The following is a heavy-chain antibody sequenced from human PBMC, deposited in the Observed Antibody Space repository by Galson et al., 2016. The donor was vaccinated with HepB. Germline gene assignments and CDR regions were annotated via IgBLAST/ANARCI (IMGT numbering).Heavy chain of an antibody. V-gene: IGHV2-70*01. Sequence: ALVKPTQTLTLTCTFSGFSLNTSGMCVSWIRQPPGKALEWLAFIDWEDDKYYNISLRTRLTISKDTSKNQVVLTMTDMAPGDTARYYCARINRHGYNNYYFDYWGQGTLVSVAS. CDR1: GFSLNTSGMC. CDR2: IDWEDDK. CDR3: ARINRHGYNNYYFDY. D-gene: IGHD5-24*01. J-gene: IGHJ4*02.